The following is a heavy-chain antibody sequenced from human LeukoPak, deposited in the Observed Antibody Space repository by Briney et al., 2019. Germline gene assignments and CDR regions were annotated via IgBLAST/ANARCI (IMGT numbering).Heavy chain of an antibody. CDR3: AGRLYGSGSYPFFDY. Sequence: PSQTLSLTFTVSGGSISSGDYYWSWIRQPPGKGLEWIGYIYYSGSTYYNPSLKSRVTISVDTSKNQFSLKLSSVTAADTAVYYCAGRLYGSGSYPFFDYWGQGTLVTVSS. V-gene: IGHV4-30-4*01. D-gene: IGHD3-10*01. CDR2: IYYSGST. CDR1: GGSISSGDYY. J-gene: IGHJ4*02.